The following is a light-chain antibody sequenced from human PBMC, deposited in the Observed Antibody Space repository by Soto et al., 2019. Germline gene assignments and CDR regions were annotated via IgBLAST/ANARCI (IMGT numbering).Light chain of an antibody. V-gene: IGLV1-47*01. CDR1: SSNIGMNY. J-gene: IGLJ2*01. CDR3: AAWDDRLSAVV. CDR2: RNN. Sequence: QSVLTQPPSASGTPGQTVTISCSGSSSNIGMNYVYWYQQLPGTAPKLLIYRNNQRPSGVPDRFSGSNSGTSASLAISGLRSEDEADYYCAAWDDRLSAVVFGGGTKLNVL.